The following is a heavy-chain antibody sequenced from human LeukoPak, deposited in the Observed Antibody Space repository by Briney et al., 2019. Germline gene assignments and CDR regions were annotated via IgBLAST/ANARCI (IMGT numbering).Heavy chain of an antibody. V-gene: IGHV4-34*01. D-gene: IGHD6-13*01. Sequence: SETLSLTCAVYGGSISGYYWSWIRQPPGKGLEWIGEINHSGSTNYNPSLKSRVTISVDTSKNQFSLKLSSVTAADTAVYYCARSVYGQSSSSGYWGQGTLVTVSS. CDR1: GGSISGYY. CDR3: ARSVYGQSSSSGY. J-gene: IGHJ4*02. CDR2: INHSGST.